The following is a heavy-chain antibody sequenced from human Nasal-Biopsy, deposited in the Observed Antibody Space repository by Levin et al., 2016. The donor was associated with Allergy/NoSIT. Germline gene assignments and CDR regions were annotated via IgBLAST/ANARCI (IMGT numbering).Heavy chain of an antibody. CDR1: GGSLSGYY. D-gene: IGHD6-6*01. CDR3: ARGDFSLARIDS. J-gene: IGHJ4*02. Sequence: SETLSLTCAVSGGSLSGYYWTWIRQPPGKGLEWMGEMTHRGFSNYNPSLESRLTISVDTSKSQISLNLTSVTAADTAVYYCARGDFSLARIDSWGQGSRVTISS. V-gene: IGHV4-34*01. CDR2: MTHRGFS.